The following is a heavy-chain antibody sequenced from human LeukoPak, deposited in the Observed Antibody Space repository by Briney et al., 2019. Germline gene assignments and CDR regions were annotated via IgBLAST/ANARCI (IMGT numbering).Heavy chain of an antibody. CDR2: IYHTGRT. J-gene: IGHJ4*02. V-gene: IGHV4-4*02. D-gene: IGHD3-22*01. CDR3: AGRISMIL. Sequence: SGTLSLTCAVSGGSISTSNWWTWVRQPPGKGLERIGEIYHTGRTNYNPSLKSRVTISLDKSKNQFSLKLSSVTAADTAVYYCAGRISMILWGQGTLVTVSS. CDR1: GGSISTSNW.